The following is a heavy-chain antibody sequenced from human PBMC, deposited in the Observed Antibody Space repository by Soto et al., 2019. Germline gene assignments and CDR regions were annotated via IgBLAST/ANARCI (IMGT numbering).Heavy chain of an antibody. Sequence: SETLSLTCTVSGGSISSYYWSWIRQPPGKGMEWIGYVHHSWGSTYNPSLQSRVAISLDTSKSQFSLKLTSVTATYTAVYYCERQGCGALHGLVDIWGQGTTVNVSS. CDR3: ERQGCGALHGLVDI. CDR2: VHHSWGS. V-gene: IGHV4-59*08. J-gene: IGHJ6*02. D-gene: IGHD1-26*01. CDR1: GGSISSYY.